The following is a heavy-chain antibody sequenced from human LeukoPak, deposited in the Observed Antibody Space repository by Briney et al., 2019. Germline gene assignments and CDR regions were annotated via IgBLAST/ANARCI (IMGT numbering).Heavy chain of an antibody. Sequence: PSETLSLTCAVYGGSFIGYYWSWIRQPPGKGLEWIGEINHSGSTNYNPSLKSRVTISVDTSKNQFSLKLSSVTAADTAVYYCARGRRWNYVDYWGQGTLVTVSS. CDR3: ARGRRWNYVDY. J-gene: IGHJ4*02. CDR2: INHSGST. D-gene: IGHD4-23*01. V-gene: IGHV4-34*01. CDR1: GGSFIGYY.